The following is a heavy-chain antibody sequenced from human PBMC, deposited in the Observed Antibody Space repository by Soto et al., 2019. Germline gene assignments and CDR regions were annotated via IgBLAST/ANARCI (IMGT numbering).Heavy chain of an antibody. J-gene: IGHJ4*02. CDR1: GFTFSSYW. V-gene: IGHV3-7*05. CDR3: ARVGAVGDIEGVIVEGFYFDY. Sequence: EVQLVESGGGLVQPGGSLRLSCAASGFTFSSYWMSWVRQAPGKGLEWVANIKQDGSEKYYVDSVKGRFTISRDNAKNSLYLQMNSLRAEDTAVYYCARVGAVGDIEGVIVEGFYFDYWGQGTLVTVSS. D-gene: IGHD3-16*02. CDR2: IKQDGSEK.